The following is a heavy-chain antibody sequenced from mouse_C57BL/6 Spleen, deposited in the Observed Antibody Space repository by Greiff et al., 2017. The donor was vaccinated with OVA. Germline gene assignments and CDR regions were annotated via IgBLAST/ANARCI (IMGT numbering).Heavy chain of an antibody. V-gene: IGHV5-12*01. CDR2: ISNGGGST. Sequence: EVQLQQSGGGLVQPGGSLKLSCAASGFTFSDYYMYWVRQTPEKRLEWVAYISNGGGSTYYPDTVKGRFTISRDNAKNTLYLQMSRLKSEDTAMYYCASSGGFAYWGQGTLVTVSA. CDR1: GFTFSDYY. J-gene: IGHJ3*01. CDR3: ASSGGFAY.